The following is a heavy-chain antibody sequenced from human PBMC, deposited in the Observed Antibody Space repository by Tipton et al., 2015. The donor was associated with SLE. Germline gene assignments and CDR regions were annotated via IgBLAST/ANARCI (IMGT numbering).Heavy chain of an antibody. CDR2: IISERYGGTT. CDR3: ATWDSGL. CDR1: GITFSDAW. D-gene: IGHD1-26*01. J-gene: IGHJ4*02. V-gene: IGHV3-15*01. Sequence: SLRLSCAASGITFSDAWMSWMRQAPGKGLEWVGLIISERYGGTTDYAAPVKGRFTISRDDSKNMMYLHMNSLRTEDTAVYYCATWDSGLWGQGTLVTVSS.